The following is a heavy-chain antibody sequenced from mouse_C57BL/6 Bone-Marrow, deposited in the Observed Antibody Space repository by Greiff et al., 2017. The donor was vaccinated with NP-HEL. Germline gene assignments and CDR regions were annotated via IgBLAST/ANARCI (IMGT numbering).Heavy chain of an antibody. CDR1: GFNIKDDY. J-gene: IGHJ4*01. V-gene: IGHV14-4*01. D-gene: IGHD2-3*01. Sequence: VQLQQSGAELVRPGASVKLSCTASGFNIKDDYMHWVKQRPEQGLEWIGWIDPENGDTEYASKFQGKATITADTSSNTAYLQLSSLTSEDTAVYCCTTGYYSYAMDYWGQGTSVTVSS. CDR2: IDPENGDT. CDR3: TTGYYSYAMDY.